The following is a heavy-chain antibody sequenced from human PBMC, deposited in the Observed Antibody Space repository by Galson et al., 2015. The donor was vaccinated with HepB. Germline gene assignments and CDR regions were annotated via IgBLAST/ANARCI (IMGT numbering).Heavy chain of an antibody. CDR3: ARDLRYRSSGWHLGSSPSRYYHYGMDV. CDR2: TYYRSKWYN. D-gene: IGHD6-19*01. CDR1: GDSVSSNSAA. V-gene: IGHV6-1*01. Sequence: CAISGDSVSSNSAAWNWIRQSPSRGLEWLGRTYYRSKWYNDYAVSVKSRITINPDTSKNQFSLQLNSVTPEDTAVYYCARDLRYRSSGWHLGSSPSRYYHYGMDVWGQGTTVTVSS. J-gene: IGHJ6*02.